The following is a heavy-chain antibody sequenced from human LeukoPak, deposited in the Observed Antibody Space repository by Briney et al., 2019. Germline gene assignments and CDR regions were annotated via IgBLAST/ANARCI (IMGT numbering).Heavy chain of an antibody. CDR3: AKALHPITMIVVVHSVGFDY. J-gene: IGHJ4*02. Sequence: GGSLRLSCAASGFTFSSYAMSWVRQAPGKGLEWVSAISGSGGSTYYADSVKGRFTISRDNSKNTLYLQMNSLRAEDTAVYYCAKALHPITMIVVVHSVGFDYWGQGTLVTVSS. CDR1: GFTFSSYA. CDR2: ISGSGGST. D-gene: IGHD3-22*01. V-gene: IGHV3-23*01.